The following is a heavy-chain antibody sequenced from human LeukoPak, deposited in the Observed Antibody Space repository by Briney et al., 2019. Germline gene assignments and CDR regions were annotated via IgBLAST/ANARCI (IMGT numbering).Heavy chain of an antibody. CDR1: GFSFISYG. D-gene: IGHD6-13*01. CDR3: ARARGAAAGHNWFDP. CDR2: ISDDGRNK. V-gene: IGHV3-30*03. J-gene: IGHJ5*02. Sequence: TGGSLRLSCAASGFSFISYGMHWVRQAPGKGLEWVGVISDDGRNKKYADSVKGRFTISRDNSKNTLYLQMNSLRAEDTAVYYCARARGAAAGHNWFDPWGQGTLVTVSS.